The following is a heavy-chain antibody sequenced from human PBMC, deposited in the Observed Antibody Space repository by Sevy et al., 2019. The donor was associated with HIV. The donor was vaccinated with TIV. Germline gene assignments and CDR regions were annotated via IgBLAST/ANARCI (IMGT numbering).Heavy chain of an antibody. CDR3: ATRLAYCSGGSCYYVY. D-gene: IGHD2-15*01. CDR2: FDPEDGET. CDR1: GYTLTELS. V-gene: IGHV1-24*01. Sequence: ASVKVSCKVSGYTLTELSMHWVRQAPGKGLEWMGGFDPEDGETIYAQKFQGRVTMTEATSTDTAYMGLGSLRSEDTAVYYCATRLAYCSGGSCYYVYWGQGTLVTVSS. J-gene: IGHJ4*02.